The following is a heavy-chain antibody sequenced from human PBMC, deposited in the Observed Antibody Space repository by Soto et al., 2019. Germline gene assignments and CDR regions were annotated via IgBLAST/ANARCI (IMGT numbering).Heavy chain of an antibody. Sequence: SETLSLTCNVSGGSISNAAYYWGWIRQPPGKGLECIGIIYYSGNTYYSPSLKSRVTMSVDTSKNQFSLKLSSVSAADTSMYYCARVYGSGSYFFDSWGQGTLVTVSS. J-gene: IGHJ4*02. CDR1: GGSISNAAYY. CDR3: ARVYGSGSYFFDS. CDR2: IYYSGNT. D-gene: IGHD3-10*01. V-gene: IGHV4-39*01.